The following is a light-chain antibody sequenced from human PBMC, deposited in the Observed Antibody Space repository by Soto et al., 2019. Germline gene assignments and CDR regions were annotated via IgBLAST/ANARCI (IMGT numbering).Light chain of an antibody. Sequence: QSVLTQPPSASGTPGQRVTISCSGSISDIRSNFIYWYQQLPGTAPKLLIYRNNERPSGVPDRFSGSKSGTSASLAISGLRSEDEADYHCAAWDDSLSGVVFGGGTKVTVL. CDR2: RNN. V-gene: IGLV1-47*01. J-gene: IGLJ2*01. CDR3: AAWDDSLSGVV. CDR1: ISDIRSNF.